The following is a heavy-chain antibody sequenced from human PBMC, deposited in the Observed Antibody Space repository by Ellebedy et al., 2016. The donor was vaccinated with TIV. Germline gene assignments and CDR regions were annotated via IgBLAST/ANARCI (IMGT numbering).Heavy chain of an antibody. V-gene: IGHV1-69*04. CDR3: ARRQGDCGGDCGVDY. CDR1: GGTFSSYA. D-gene: IGHD2-21*02. J-gene: IGHJ4*02. Sequence: SVKVSCXASGGTFSSYAISWVRQAPGQGLEWMGRIIPILGIANYAQKFQGRVTITADKSTSTAYMELSSLRSEDTAVYYCARRQGDCGGDCGVDYWGQGTLVTVSS. CDR2: IIPILGIA.